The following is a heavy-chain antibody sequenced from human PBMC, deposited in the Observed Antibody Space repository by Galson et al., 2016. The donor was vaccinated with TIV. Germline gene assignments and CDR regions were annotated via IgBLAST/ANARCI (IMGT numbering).Heavy chain of an antibody. CDR3: ARVPGTQVIAANGGWFDP. CDR2: ISPYSGDT. CDR1: GYTFSNYG. V-gene: IGHV1-18*04. D-gene: IGHD2-15*01. J-gene: IGHJ5*02. Sequence: SVKVSCKASGYTFSNYGINWVRQAPGQGLEWMGWISPYSGDTNYPQKLRGRVTLTTDTSTSTAYMELRSLICDDTAIYFCARVPGTQVIAANGGWFDPWGQGTLVTVSS.